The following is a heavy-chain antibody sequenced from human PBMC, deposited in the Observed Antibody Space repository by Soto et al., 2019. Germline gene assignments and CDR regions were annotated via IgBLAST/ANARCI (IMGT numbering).Heavy chain of an antibody. CDR2: ISSSSSYI. D-gene: IGHD5-12*01. J-gene: IGHJ6*02. CDR3: ARDVEMATITVPYYYYGMDV. CDR1: GFTFSSYS. V-gene: IGHV3-21*01. Sequence: GGSLRLSCAASGFTFSSYSMNWVRQAPGKXXEWVSSISSSSSYIYYADSVKGRFTISRDNAKNSLYLQMNSLRAEDTAVYYCARDVEMATITVPYYYYGMDVWGQGTTVTVSS.